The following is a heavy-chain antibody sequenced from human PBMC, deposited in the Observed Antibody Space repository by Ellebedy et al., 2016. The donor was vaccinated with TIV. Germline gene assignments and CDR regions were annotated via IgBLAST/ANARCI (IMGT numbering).Heavy chain of an antibody. Sequence: GGSLRLSXAPSGFSMSGYEMSCVRQAPGTGLEWVSSISYDSTYRYYAGSVRGRFTISRDNAQGSLFLEMNSLRDEDTAVYYCARDSASHLRFSYTDYWGRGTLIAVSS. V-gene: IGHV3-21*01. J-gene: IGHJ4*01. CDR1: GFSMSGYE. CDR3: ARDSASHLRFSYTDY. CDR2: ISYDSTYR. D-gene: IGHD4-11*01.